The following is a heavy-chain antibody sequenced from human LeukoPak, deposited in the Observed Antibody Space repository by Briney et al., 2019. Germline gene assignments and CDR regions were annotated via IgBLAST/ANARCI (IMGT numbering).Heavy chain of an antibody. CDR2: INNDGRST. J-gene: IGHJ4*02. CDR1: GFTFSSYW. V-gene: IGHV3-74*01. CDR3: ARVRWGGLYYIDY. D-gene: IGHD3-16*01. Sequence: GGSLRLSCAASGFTFSSYWMHWVRQAPGKGLVGVSRINNDGRSTNYADSVKGRFTISRDNAKNALYLQMNSLRAEDTAVYYCARVRWGGLYYIDYWGQGTLVTVSS.